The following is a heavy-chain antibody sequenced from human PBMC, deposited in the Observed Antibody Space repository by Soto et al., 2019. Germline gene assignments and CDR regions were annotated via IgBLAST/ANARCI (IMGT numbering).Heavy chain of an antibody. Sequence: EVQLVESGGGLVQPGESLTLSCTASGFTFSSYWMHWVRQAPGKGPVWVSRIKTDGSRTDYADYVKGRFTVSSDNAKNTVFLHMNSLTAEDTAVYYCARNWNGVDYWGQGTLVTVSS. V-gene: IGHV3-74*01. CDR2: IKTDGSRT. CDR3: ARNWNGVDY. J-gene: IGHJ4*02. CDR1: GFTFSSYW. D-gene: IGHD1-1*01.